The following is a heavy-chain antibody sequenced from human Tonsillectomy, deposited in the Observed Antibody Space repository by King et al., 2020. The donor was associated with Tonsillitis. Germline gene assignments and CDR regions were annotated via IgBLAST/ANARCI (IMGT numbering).Heavy chain of an antibody. J-gene: IGHJ5*02. V-gene: IGHV3-15*01. CDR1: GFTFSNSW. Sequence: VQLVESGGGLVQPGGSLRLSCAASGFTFSNSWMSWVRRAPGKGLEWVGRVKSKTDGETTDYASPVEVTFTISRDDSKNTLYLQMNSLKNEDTAVYYCTINSGHWFDPWGQGTLVTVSS. CDR3: TINSGHWFDP. D-gene: IGHD6-25*01. CDR2: VKSKTDGETT.